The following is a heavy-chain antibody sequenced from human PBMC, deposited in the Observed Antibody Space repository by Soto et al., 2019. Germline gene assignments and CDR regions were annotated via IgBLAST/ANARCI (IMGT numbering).Heavy chain of an antibody. CDR1: GGSISSGAYS. CDR2: ISHNGIT. J-gene: IGHJ3*01. V-gene: IGHV4-30-2*01. CDR3: ARWMRSGGYFRSFDL. Sequence: QLHLQESGSGLVKTSQTLSLTCAVSGGSISSGAYSWSWLRQPPGRGLEWIGFISHNGITYYNPSLTSRVTISVDISKNQYSLNRSSVIAADTAVYYCARWMRSGGYFRSFDLWGQGTMVTVSS. D-gene: IGHD2-15*01.